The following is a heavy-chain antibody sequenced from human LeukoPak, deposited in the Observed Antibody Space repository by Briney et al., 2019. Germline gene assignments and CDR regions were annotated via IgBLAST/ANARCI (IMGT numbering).Heavy chain of an antibody. CDR1: GGTFSSYA. J-gene: IGHJ3*02. CDR3: ARDHYYDSSGYYPDAFDI. CDR2: IIPIFGTA. V-gene: IGHV1-69*05. D-gene: IGHD3-22*01. Sequence: SVKVSCKASGGTFSSYANSWVRQAPGQGLEWMGRIIPIFGTANYAQKFQGRVTITTDESTSTAYMELSRLRSDDTAVYYCARDHYYDSSGYYPDAFDIWGQGTMVTVSS.